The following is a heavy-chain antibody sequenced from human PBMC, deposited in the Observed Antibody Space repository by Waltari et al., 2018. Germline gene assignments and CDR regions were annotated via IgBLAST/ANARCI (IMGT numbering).Heavy chain of an antibody. CDR1: GFTVSDFY. CDR2: ISRNDDVT. J-gene: IGHJ4*02. V-gene: IGHV3-11*01. Sequence: QVRLVESGGGLVKPGGSLRLSCAASGFTVSDFYMSWIRQAPGKGVECISYISRNDDVTHYADSVRGRFTISRDNAKNSLYLQMNSLTVDDTAVYYCARVLEHIYDFWSGYSYYMDYWGQGMLVTVSS. D-gene: IGHD3-3*01. CDR3: ARVLEHIYDFWSGYSYYMDY.